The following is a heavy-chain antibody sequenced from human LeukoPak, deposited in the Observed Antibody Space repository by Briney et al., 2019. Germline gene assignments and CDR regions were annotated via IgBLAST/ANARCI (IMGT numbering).Heavy chain of an antibody. CDR2: IYYSGST. CDR1: GGSISSGGYY. J-gene: IGHJ4*02. V-gene: IGHV4-31*03. CDR3: ARSPVGIVVVPAAIPFDY. D-gene: IGHD2-2*03. Sequence: SQTLSLTCTVSGGSISSGGYYWSWIRQHPGKGLEWIGYIYYSGSTYHNPSLKSRVTISVDTSKNQFSLKLSSVTAADTAVYYCARSPVGIVVVPAAIPFDYWDQGTLVTVSS.